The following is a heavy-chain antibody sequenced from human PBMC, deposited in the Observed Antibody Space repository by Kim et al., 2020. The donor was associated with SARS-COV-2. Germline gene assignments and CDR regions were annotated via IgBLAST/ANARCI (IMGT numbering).Heavy chain of an antibody. CDR3: ARHSRDGYNFPFDY. CDR2: INHSGST. J-gene: IGHJ4*02. Sequence: SETLSLTCAVYGGSFSGYYWSWIRQPPGKGLEWIGEINHSGSTNYNPSLKSRVTISVDTSKNQFSLKLSSVTAADTAVYYCARHSRDGYNFPFDYWGQGTLVTVSS. CDR1: GGSFSGYY. D-gene: IGHD5-12*01. V-gene: IGHV4-34*01.